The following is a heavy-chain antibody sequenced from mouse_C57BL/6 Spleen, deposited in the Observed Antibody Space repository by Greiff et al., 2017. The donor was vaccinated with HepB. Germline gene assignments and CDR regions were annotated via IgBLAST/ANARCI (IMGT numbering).Heavy chain of an antibody. CDR1: GFSLTSYA. V-gene: IGHV2-9-1*01. Sequence: VQLQQSGPGLVAPSQSLSITCTVSGFSLTSYAISWVRQPPGKGLEWLGVIWTGGGTNYNSALKSRLSISKDNSKSQVFLKMNSLQTDDTARYYCARNFGYGNYDYFDYWGQGTTLTVSS. CDR2: IWTGGGT. D-gene: IGHD2-1*01. CDR3: ARNFGYGNYDYFDY. J-gene: IGHJ2*01.